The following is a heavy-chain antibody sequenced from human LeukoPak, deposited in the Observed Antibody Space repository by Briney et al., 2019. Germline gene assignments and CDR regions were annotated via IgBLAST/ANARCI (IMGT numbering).Heavy chain of an antibody. CDR3: ARAAQKYSSSSTYDN. CDR1: GGSINSYY. J-gene: IGHJ4*02. V-gene: IGHV4-59*01. CDR2: NSYSGDT. Sequence: PSETLSLTCTVSGGSINSYYWTWIRQPPGKALEWIGHNSYSGDTNYNPSLKGRVTIAVDTSKNQFSLKLSSVTAADTAVYYCARAAQKYSSSSTYDNWGQGTLVTVSS. D-gene: IGHD6-6*01.